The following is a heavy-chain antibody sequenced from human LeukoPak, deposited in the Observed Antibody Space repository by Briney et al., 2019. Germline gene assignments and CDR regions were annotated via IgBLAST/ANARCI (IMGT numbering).Heavy chain of an antibody. V-gene: IGHV4-34*01. CDR2: INHSGST. CDR1: GGSFSGYY. Sequence: SETLSLTCAVYGGSFSGYYWSWIRQPPGKGLEWIGEINHSGSTNYNPSLKSRVTISVDTSKNQFSLKLSSVTAADTAVYYCARVGRYRKGDSSGYYYVGIVHRTYYFDYWGQGTLVTVSS. J-gene: IGHJ4*02. D-gene: IGHD3-22*01. CDR3: ARVGRYRKGDSSGYYYVGIVHRTYYFDY.